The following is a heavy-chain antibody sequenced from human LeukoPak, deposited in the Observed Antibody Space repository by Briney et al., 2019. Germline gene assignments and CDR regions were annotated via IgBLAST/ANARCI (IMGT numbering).Heavy chain of an antibody. CDR1: GGTFSSYA. CDR3: ARDALWFGEFTPSYYFDY. V-gene: IGHV1-69*06. J-gene: IGHJ4*02. D-gene: IGHD3-10*01. Sequence: ASVKVSCKASGGTFSSYAISWVRQAPGQGLEWMGGIIPIFGTANYAQKFQGRVTITADKSTSTAYMELSSLRSEDTAVYYCARDALWFGEFTPSYYFDYWGQGTLVTVSS. CDR2: IIPIFGTA.